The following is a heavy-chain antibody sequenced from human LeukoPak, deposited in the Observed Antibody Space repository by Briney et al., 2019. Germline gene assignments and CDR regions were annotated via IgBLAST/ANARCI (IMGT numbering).Heavy chain of an antibody. D-gene: IGHD6-13*01. CDR1: GGTFSSYA. Sequence: ASVKVSCKASGGTFSSYAISWVRQAPGQGLEWMGGIIPIFGTANYAQKFQGRVTITTDESTSTAYMELSSLRSEDTAVYYCASTIAAAGAGDYWGQGTLVTVSS. CDR2: IIPIFGTA. V-gene: IGHV1-69*05. CDR3: ASTIAAAGAGDY. J-gene: IGHJ4*02.